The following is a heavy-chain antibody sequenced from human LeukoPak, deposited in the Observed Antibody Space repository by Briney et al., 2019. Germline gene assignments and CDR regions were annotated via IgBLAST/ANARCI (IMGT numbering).Heavy chain of an antibody. D-gene: IGHD3-10*01. CDR1: GTSTTMDGYK. J-gene: IGHJ4*02. CDR2: IYYSAST. V-gene: IGHV4-39*01. Sequence: PSETLPLPGLILGTSTTMDGYKGAWVRQPPGKGLEWIGNIYYSASTYYNPSLKSRVTMSVDTSKNQFFLKLNSVTAADTAVYYCASGYGSSGRFDYWGQGTLVTVSS. CDR3: ASGYGSSGRFDY.